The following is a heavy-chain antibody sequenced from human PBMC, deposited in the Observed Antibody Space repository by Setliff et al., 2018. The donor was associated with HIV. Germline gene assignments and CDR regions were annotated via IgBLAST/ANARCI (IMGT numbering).Heavy chain of an antibody. D-gene: IGHD2-2*01. Sequence: GASVKVSCKASGYTFTNYGISWVRQAPGQGLEWMGRISVYNGNTIYAQKLQGRVIMTTDTSTSTAYMELRSLRSDDTAMYYCATQRDIVMVPGQGGFDIWAQGTMVTVSS. J-gene: IGHJ3*02. CDR1: GYTFTNYG. V-gene: IGHV1-18*01. CDR2: ISVYNGNT. CDR3: ATQRDIVMVPGQGGFDI.